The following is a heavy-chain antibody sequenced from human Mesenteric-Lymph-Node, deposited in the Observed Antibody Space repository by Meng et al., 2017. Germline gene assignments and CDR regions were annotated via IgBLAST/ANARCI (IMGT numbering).Heavy chain of an antibody. CDR3: ATRWVQLSDFDF. V-gene: IGHV1-3*01. Sequence: QVQLVQSGAEVKKPGASVKVSCKASGYTFTSYAMHWVRQAPGQRLEWMGWINAGNGNTKYSQKFQGRVTMTRDTSISTAYMELNSLTSDDTAVYYCATRWVQLSDFDFWGQGTVVTVSS. CDR2: INAGNGNT. J-gene: IGHJ4*02. CDR1: GYTFTSYA. D-gene: IGHD5-24*01.